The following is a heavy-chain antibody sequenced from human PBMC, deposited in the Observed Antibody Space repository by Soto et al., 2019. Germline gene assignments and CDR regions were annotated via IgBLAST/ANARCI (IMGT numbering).Heavy chain of an antibody. Sequence: QLHQQQWGAGLLKPSETLSLTCAVYGGSFSGYFWNWIRQSPGKGLEWIGKVNHNGRNNYNPSLKSRVTISLDMSKNQISLKLTSVTAADTAVYYCARGGSSDWQVAFDFWGQGTTVTVSS. J-gene: IGHJ3*01. D-gene: IGHD6-19*01. V-gene: IGHV4-34*01. CDR3: ARGGSSDWQVAFDF. CDR1: GGSFSGYF. CDR2: VNHNGRN.